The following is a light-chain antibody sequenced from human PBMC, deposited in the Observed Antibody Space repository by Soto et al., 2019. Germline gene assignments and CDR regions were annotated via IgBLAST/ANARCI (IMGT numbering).Light chain of an antibody. J-gene: IGKJ1*01. V-gene: IGKV1-5*03. CDR1: QTIRSW. CDR3: QHYNSYSEA. Sequence: DIQMTQSPSTLSGSVGDRVTITCRASQTIRSWLAWYQQKPGKAPKLLIYKASTLTSGVPSRFSGSGSGTEFPLTISSLQPDDFATYYCQHYNSYSEAFGQGTKVELK. CDR2: KAS.